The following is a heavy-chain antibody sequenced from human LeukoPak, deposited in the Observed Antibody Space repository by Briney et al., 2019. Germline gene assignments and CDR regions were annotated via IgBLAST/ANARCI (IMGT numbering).Heavy chain of an antibody. V-gene: IGHV1-2*02. CDR3: ARELAEAGTYLYYYYGMDV. D-gene: IGHD6-19*01. J-gene: IGHJ6*02. CDR1: GYTFTGYY. Sequence: ASVPVSCKASGYTFTGYYMHWVRQAPGQGREGMGWINPNSGGTNYAQKLQGRVTITRETSISTADMELSRLRSDDTAVYYGARELAEAGTYLYYYYGMDVWGQGTTVTVSS. CDR2: INPNSGGT.